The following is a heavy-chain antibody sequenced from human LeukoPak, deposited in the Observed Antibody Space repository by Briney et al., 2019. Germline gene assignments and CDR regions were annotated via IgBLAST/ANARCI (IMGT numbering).Heavy chain of an antibody. J-gene: IGHJ5*01. CDR1: GGSISSGGYY. CDR2: IYYSGST. CDR3: ARSYGSSWFDC. Sequence: PSETLSLTCTVSGGSISSGGYYWSWIRQHPGKGLEWIGYIYYSGSTYYNPSLKSRVTISVDASKNQFSLKLSPVTAADTAVYYCARSYGSSWFDCWGQGTLVTVSS. V-gene: IGHV4-31*03. D-gene: IGHD6-13*01.